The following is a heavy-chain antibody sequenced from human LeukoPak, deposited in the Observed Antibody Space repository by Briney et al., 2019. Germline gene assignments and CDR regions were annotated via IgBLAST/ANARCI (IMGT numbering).Heavy chain of an antibody. D-gene: IGHD6-13*01. Sequence: PSETLSLTCSVSGGSISSRSYYWGWVRQPPGKGLEWIGSTYYTGSTYYNPSLRSRVSISGDTSKNQVSLKVYSVTAADTAVYYCARLGAAPGPPHYFYYGMDVWGQGTTVTVS. CDR1: GGSISSRSYY. V-gene: IGHV4-39*01. CDR2: TYYTGST. J-gene: IGHJ6*02. CDR3: ARLGAAPGPPHYFYYGMDV.